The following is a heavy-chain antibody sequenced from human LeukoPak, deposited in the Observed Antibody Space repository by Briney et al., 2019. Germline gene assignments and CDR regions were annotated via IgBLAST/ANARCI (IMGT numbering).Heavy chain of an antibody. Sequence: PGGSLRLSCVASGFTFSSYAMSWVRQAPGKGLEWVSSVSGSGGSTYYADSVKGRFTISRDNSKKTLYLQMSSLRAEDTAVYYCARGTSGYCHRGFDYWGQGTLVTVSS. CDR3: ARGTSGYCHRGFDY. J-gene: IGHJ4*02. CDR2: VSGSGGST. CDR1: GFTFSSYA. V-gene: IGHV3-23*01. D-gene: IGHD3-22*01.